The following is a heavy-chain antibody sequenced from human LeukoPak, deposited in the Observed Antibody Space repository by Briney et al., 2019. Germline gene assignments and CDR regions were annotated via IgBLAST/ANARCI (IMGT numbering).Heavy chain of an antibody. Sequence: SETLSLTCTVSGGSISTSHSYWGWIRQPPGKGLQWIGNIYYRGSTYYNPSLKSRVAISADTSKKHFSLKLSSVTAADTAIYYCVRHGDFPVVTPEAPFFGYWGQGALVTVSS. D-gene: IGHD4-23*01. CDR1: GGSISTSHSY. CDR3: VRHGDFPVVTPEAPFFGY. V-gene: IGHV4-39*01. J-gene: IGHJ4*02. CDR2: IYYRGST.